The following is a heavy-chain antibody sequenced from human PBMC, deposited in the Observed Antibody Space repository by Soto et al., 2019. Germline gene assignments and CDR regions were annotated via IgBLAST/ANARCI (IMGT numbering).Heavy chain of an antibody. CDR3: AREADDYSTHFDY. J-gene: IGHJ4*02. Sequence: VQLVESGGGVVQPGRSLRLSCAASGFTFSTYSMNWVRQAPGKGLEWVSYISSSSSTIYYADSVKGRFTISRDNAKNSLYLQMNSLRDEDTAVYYCAREADDYSTHFDYWGQGTLVTVSS. D-gene: IGHD4-4*01. CDR2: ISSSSSTI. V-gene: IGHV3-48*02. CDR1: GFTFSTYS.